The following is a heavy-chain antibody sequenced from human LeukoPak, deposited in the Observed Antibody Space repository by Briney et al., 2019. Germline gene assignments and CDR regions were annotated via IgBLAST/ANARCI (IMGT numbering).Heavy chain of an antibody. CDR1: GYTFTSYG. Sequence: GASGKVSCKASGYTFTSYGISWVRQAPGQGLEWMGWISTYNGNTNYAQKLQGRVTMTTDTSTSTTYMELRSLRSDDTAVYYCARDHHGGNSEDYWGQGTLVTVSS. CDR2: ISTYNGNT. V-gene: IGHV1-18*01. CDR3: ARDHHGGNSEDY. J-gene: IGHJ4*02. D-gene: IGHD4-23*01.